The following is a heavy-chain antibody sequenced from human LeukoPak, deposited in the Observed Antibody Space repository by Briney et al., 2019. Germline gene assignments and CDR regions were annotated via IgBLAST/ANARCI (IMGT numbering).Heavy chain of an antibody. J-gene: IGHJ5*02. D-gene: IGHD3-16*01. CDR3: ARDRARLIEVADWFGP. V-gene: IGHV1-2*02. CDR1: GYTFTGYY. CDR2: INPNSGGT. Sequence: ASVPVSCKASGYTFTGYYMHWVRQAPGPGLEWMGWINPNSGGTNYAQKFQGRVTMTRDKSIRTAYMELSSLTSDDTAVYYGARDRARLIEVADWFGPWGQGTLVTVSS.